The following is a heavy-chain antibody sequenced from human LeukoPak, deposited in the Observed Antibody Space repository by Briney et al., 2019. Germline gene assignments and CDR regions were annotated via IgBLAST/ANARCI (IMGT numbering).Heavy chain of an antibody. V-gene: IGHV3-23*01. CDR2: ITGRGEST. CDR3: AKDRRLASFDY. D-gene: IGHD6-25*01. Sequence: ETLSLTCTVSGYSISSGYYWGWIRQPPGKGLEWVSGITGRGESTYYADSVKGRFTISRDNSKNTLYLQMNSLRAGDTAIYYCAKDRRLASFDYGGQGTLVTVSS. CDR1: GYSISSGYY. J-gene: IGHJ4*02.